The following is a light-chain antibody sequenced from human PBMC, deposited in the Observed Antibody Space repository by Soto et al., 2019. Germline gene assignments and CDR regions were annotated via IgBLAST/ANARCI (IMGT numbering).Light chain of an antibody. CDR3: SSYTSIDTYV. CDR1: SSDVGGYNY. Sequence: QSVLTQPASVSGSPGQSITISCTGTSSDVGGYNYVSWYQQHPGEAPKLMIYEVSNQPSGVSNRFSGSKSGNTASLTISGRQAEDEADYYCSSYTSIDTYVFGTGTKVTVL. V-gene: IGLV2-14*01. J-gene: IGLJ1*01. CDR2: EVS.